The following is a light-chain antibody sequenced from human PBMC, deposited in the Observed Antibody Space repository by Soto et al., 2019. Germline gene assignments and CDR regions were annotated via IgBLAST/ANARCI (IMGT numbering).Light chain of an antibody. CDR3: SSYAGNKNV. J-gene: IGLJ1*01. Sequence: QSALTQPPSASGSPGQSVTISCTGTSSDVGGYNYVSWYQQHPGKAPKLMIYEVSKRPSGVPDRFSGSKSGNMASLTVSGLHAEDEADYYCSSYAGNKNVFGTGTKVTVL. V-gene: IGLV2-8*01. CDR1: SSDVGGYNY. CDR2: EVS.